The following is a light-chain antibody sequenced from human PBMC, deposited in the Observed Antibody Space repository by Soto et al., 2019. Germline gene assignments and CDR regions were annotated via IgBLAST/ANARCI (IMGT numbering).Light chain of an antibody. V-gene: IGKV1-39*01. J-gene: IGKJ3*01. CDR2: AAS. CDR1: QSIRNY. Sequence: DIQMTQSPSSLSASVGDRVTITCRASQSIRNYLNWYQQKPGKAPKVLIYAASSLQSGVPSRFSGSGSGTEFTLTISSLQPEDFATYYCQQSSSPPLPFGPGTKVAVK. CDR3: QQSSSPPLP.